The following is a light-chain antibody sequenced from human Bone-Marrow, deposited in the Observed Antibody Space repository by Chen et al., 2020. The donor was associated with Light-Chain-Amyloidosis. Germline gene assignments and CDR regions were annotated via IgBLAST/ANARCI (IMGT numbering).Light chain of an antibody. Sequence: QSVLTQPPSVSGAPGQGVTISCYGSDSNIGAGFHVHWYNHLPGTAPKLLILDNTNRPSGVPPRFSFSKSGTSASLAITGRPSEDESDYFCQSYDNILSLWVFGVWTKLTVL. CDR2: DNT. V-gene: IGLV1-40*01. J-gene: IGLJ3*02. CDR1: DSNIGAGFH. CDR3: QSYDNILSLWV.